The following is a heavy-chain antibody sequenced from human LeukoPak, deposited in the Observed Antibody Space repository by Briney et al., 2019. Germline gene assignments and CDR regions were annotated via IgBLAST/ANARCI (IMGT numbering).Heavy chain of an antibody. D-gene: IGHD2-21*02. CDR1: GGTFSSYA. CDR2: IIPIFGTA. Sequence: GASVKVSCKASGGTFSSYAISWVRQAPGQGLEWMGGIIPIFGTANYAQKFQGRVTITADKSTSTAYMELSSLRSEDTAVYYCARMDLDGGDSIGFDSWGQGTLVTVSS. CDR3: ARMDLDGGDSIGFDS. J-gene: IGHJ5*01. V-gene: IGHV1-69*06.